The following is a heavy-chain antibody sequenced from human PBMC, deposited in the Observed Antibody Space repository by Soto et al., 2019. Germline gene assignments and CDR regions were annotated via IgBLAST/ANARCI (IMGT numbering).Heavy chain of an antibody. J-gene: IGHJ4*02. V-gene: IGHV1-69*13. Sequence: SVNVSCKASGGTLSSYAISWVRQAPGQGLEWMGGIIPIFGTANYAQKFQGRVTITADESTSTAYMELSSLRSEDTAVYYCARDAPTYYGTVSSYYCESWGQGTLVLVSS. CDR1: GGTLSSYA. D-gene: IGHD3-10*01. CDR3: ARDAPTYYGTVSSYYCES. CDR2: IIPIFGTA.